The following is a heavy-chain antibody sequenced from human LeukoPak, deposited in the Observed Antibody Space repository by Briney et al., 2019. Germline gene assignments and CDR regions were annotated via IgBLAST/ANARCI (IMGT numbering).Heavy chain of an antibody. CDR3: AREKYSSSWHEVRWFDP. CDR2: IYTSGST. D-gene: IGHD6-13*01. Sequence: PSETLSLTCTVSGGSISSGSYYWSWIRQPAGKGLEWIGRIYTSGSTNYNPSLKSRVTISVDTSKNQFSLKLSSVTAADTAVYYCAREKYSSSWHEVRWFDPWGQGTLVTVSS. V-gene: IGHV4-61*02. CDR1: GGSISSGSYY. J-gene: IGHJ5*02.